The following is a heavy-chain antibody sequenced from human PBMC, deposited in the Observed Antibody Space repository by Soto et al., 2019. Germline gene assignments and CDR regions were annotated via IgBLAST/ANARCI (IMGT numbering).Heavy chain of an antibody. CDR1: DCSITSSSFY. Sequence: SETLSLTCTVSDCSITSSSFYWGWIRQPPGKGLEWIGIIYYSGSTYYNPSLKSRVTISVDTSKSQFSLNLNSVTAADTAVYYCARGYDILTGPLDYWGPGTLVTVSS. CDR2: IYYSGST. J-gene: IGHJ4*02. D-gene: IGHD3-9*01. CDR3: ARGYDILTGPLDY. V-gene: IGHV4-39*01.